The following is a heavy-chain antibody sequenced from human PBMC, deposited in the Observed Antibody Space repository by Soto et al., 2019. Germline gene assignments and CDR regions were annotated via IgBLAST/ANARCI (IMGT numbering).Heavy chain of an antibody. D-gene: IGHD6-19*01. Sequence: GGSLRLSCSASGFTFSDYSMHWVRQAPGKGLEWVSAISGGGGNTYYAGSVNGRFTISRDNSRNTLYLQMHNLRAEDTALYYCAKESYGSGWTLDSWGQGTQVTVSS. J-gene: IGHJ4*02. CDR2: ISGGGGNT. CDR3: AKESYGSGWTLDS. CDR1: GFTFSDYS. V-gene: IGHV3-23*01.